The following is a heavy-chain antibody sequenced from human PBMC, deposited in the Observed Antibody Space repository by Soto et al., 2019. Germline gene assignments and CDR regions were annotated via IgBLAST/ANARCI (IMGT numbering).Heavy chain of an antibody. V-gene: IGHV3-48*03. CDR3: AGVRDTHAIRLGFDD. CDR2: ISSSGSTV. J-gene: IGHJ4*02. Sequence: GGSLRLSCAASGFTLRSYEVNWVRQAPGKGLEWVSYISSSGSTVYYADSVKGRFTISRDNAKNSLYLQMNSLRAEDTSVYFCAGVRDTHAIRLGFDDWGPGAMVTVSS. D-gene: IGHD5-18*01. CDR1: GFTLRSYE.